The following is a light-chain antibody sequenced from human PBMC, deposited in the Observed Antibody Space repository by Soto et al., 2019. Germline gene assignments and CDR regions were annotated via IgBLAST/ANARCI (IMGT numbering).Light chain of an antibody. CDR1: QSISSW. V-gene: IGKV1-5*03. CDR2: KAS. CDR3: QQYTRYST. J-gene: IGKJ1*01. Sequence: DIQMTQSPSTLSASVGDRVTITCRASQSISSWLAWYQQKPGKAPNLLIYKASSLESGDPSRFSGNGSGTEFTLTISSLQPDDFATYYCQQYTRYSTFGQGTKVEIK.